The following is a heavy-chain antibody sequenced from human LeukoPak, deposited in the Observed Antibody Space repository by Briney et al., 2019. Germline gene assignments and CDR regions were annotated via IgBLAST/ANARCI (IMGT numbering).Heavy chain of an antibody. Sequence: SETLSLTCTVSGGSISSGSYYWSWIRQPAGKGLEWIGRIYTSGSTNYNPSLKSRVTISVDTSKNQFSLKLSSVTAADTAVYYCARLSGCSTTSCPAYMDVWGKGATVTVSS. CDR3: ARLSGCSTTSCPAYMDV. D-gene: IGHD2-2*01. CDR1: GGSISSGSYY. CDR2: IYTSGST. V-gene: IGHV4-61*02. J-gene: IGHJ6*03.